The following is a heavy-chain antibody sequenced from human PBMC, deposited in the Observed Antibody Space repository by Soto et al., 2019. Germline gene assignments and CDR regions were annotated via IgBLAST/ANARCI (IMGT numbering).Heavy chain of an antibody. V-gene: IGHV4-59*01. D-gene: IGHD6-19*01. CDR1: GGSISSYY. CDR3: TREQSDDNYFDP. Sequence: TLSLTCTVSGGSISSYYWSWIRQPPGKGLEWIGYISCSGSTSYNPSLKSRVTISLDKSKSQFSLRLISVTAADTAVYYCTREQSDDNYFDPWGQGTLVTVSS. CDR2: ISCSGST. J-gene: IGHJ5*02.